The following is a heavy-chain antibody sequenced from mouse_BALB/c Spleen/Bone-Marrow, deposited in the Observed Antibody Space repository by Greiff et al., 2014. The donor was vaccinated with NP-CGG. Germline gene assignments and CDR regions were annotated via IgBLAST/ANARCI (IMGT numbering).Heavy chain of an antibody. CDR2: IWGDGNT. D-gene: IGHD2-10*02. CDR1: GFSLTGFG. Sequence: QVQLKESGPGLVAPSQSLSITCTVSGFSLTGFGINWIRQPPGKGLEWLGMIWGDGNTDYNSALKSRLSINKDNSKSQVFLKMNSLQAGDTARYYCAREKYGNYYAMDYWGQGTSVTVSS. V-gene: IGHV2-6-7*01. CDR3: AREKYGNYYAMDY. J-gene: IGHJ4*01.